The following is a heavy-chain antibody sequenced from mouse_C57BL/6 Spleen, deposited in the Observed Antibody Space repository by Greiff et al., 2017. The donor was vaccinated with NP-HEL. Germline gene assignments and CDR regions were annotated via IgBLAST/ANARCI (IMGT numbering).Heavy chain of an antibody. V-gene: IGHV1-52*01. CDR2: IDPSDSEP. CDR1: GYTFTSYW. CDR3: ARGGDYSRNY. Sequence: QVQLQQPGAELVRPGSSVKLSCNASGYTFTSYWMHWVKQRPIQGLEWIGNIDPSDSEPHYNQKFKDKATLTGDKSSSTAYMQLSSLTSEDSAVYYGARGGDYSRNYWGQGTTLTVSS. J-gene: IGHJ2*01. D-gene: IGHD2-13*01.